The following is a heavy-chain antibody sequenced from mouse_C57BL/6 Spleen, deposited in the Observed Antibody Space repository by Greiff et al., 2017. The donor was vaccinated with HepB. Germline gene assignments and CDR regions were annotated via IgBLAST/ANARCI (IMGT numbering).Heavy chain of an antibody. CDR1: GYAFSSYW. V-gene: IGHV1-80*01. Sequence: QVQLQQSGAELVKPGASVKISCKASGYAFSSYWMNWVKQRPGKGLEWIGQIYPGDGDPNYNGKFKGKATLTADKSSSTAYMQLSSLTSEDSAVYFCARGMVVEGAWFAYWGQGTLVTVSA. D-gene: IGHD1-1*01. CDR2: IYPGDGDP. CDR3: ARGMVVEGAWFAY. J-gene: IGHJ3*01.